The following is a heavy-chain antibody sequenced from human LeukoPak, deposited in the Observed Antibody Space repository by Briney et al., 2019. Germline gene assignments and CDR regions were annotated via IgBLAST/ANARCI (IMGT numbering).Heavy chain of an antibody. V-gene: IGHV3-21*01. J-gene: IGHJ5*02. CDR1: GFTFSSYS. Sequence: PGGSLRLSCAASGFTFSSYSMNWVRQAPGKGLEWVSSISSSSSYIYYADSVKGRLTISRDNSKNTLYLQMNSLRAEHTAVYYSARDFLDSGNGDWFDPWGQGTLVTVSS. CDR2: ISSSSSYI. D-gene: IGHD5-12*01. CDR3: ARDFLDSGNGDWFDP.